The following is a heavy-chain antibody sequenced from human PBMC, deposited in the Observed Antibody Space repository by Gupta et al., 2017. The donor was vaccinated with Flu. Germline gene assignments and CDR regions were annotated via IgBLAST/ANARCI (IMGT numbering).Heavy chain of an antibody. J-gene: IGHJ4*02. V-gene: IGHV4-39*01. CDR2: IYYSGST. D-gene: IGHD3-10*01. Sequence: WGWIRQPPGKGLEWIGSIYYSGSTYYNPSLKSRVTISVDTSKNQFSLKLSSVTAADTAVYYCAVKLPTAFDYWGQGTLVTVSS. CDR3: AVKLPTAFDY.